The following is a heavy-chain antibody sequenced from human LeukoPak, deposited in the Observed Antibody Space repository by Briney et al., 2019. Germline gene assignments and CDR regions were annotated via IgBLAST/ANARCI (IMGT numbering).Heavy chain of an antibody. V-gene: IGHV3-48*04. D-gene: IGHD6-6*01. J-gene: IGHJ5*01. CDR2: INSYTTTI. CDR1: GFTFSTYS. Sequence: GGSLRLSCAASGFTFSTYSMNWVRQAPGKGLEWVSYINSYTTTITYADSVKGRFTISRDNAKNSLYLQMSSLRVEDTAVYYCTRDPRHFDSCGQGTLVTVSS. CDR3: TRDPRHFDS.